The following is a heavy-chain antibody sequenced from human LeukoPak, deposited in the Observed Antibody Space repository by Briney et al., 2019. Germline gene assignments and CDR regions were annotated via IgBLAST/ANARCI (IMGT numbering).Heavy chain of an antibody. CDR1: GFTFSNYG. V-gene: IGHV3-30*02. D-gene: IGHD3-22*01. Sequence: PGGSLRLSCAASGFTFSNYGMHWVRQAPGKGLEWVAFLRYDGSNKYYADSVKGRFTISRDNSKNTLYLQMNSLRAEDTAVYYCAKDGGRITMIVVAHYFDYWGQGTLVTVSS. CDR2: LRYDGSNK. CDR3: AKDGGRITMIVVAHYFDY. J-gene: IGHJ4*02.